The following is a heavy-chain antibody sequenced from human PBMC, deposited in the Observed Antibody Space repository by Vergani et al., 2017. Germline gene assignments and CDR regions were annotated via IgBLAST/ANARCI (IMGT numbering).Heavy chain of an antibody. J-gene: IGHJ5*02. Sequence: EVQLLESGGGLVQPGGSLRLSCAASGFTFSTYAMTWVRQAPGKGLEWVSTISSDGGSTYYADSVKGRFTISRDNSKNTLSLQMNSLTAEDTAIYYCARDSGGYVWGSYEAWFDPWGQGTLVTVSS. CDR2: ISSDGGST. D-gene: IGHD3-16*01. V-gene: IGHV3-23*01. CDR1: GFTFSTYA. CDR3: ARDSGGYVWGSYEAWFDP.